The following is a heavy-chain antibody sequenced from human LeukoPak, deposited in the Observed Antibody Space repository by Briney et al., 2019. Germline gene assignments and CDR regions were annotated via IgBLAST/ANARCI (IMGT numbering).Heavy chain of an antibody. CDR1: GFTFSSYG. J-gene: IGHJ2*01. D-gene: IGHD2-15*01. Sequence: GTSLRLSCAASGFTFSSYGMHWVRQAPGKGLEWVAVIWYDGSNKYFADSVKGRFTISRDNSKNTLYLQMNSLRAEDTAVYYCASMGYCSGGSCYSGRDWYFDLWGRGTLVTVSS. V-gene: IGHV3-33*01. CDR3: ASMGYCSGGSCYSGRDWYFDL. CDR2: IWYDGSNK.